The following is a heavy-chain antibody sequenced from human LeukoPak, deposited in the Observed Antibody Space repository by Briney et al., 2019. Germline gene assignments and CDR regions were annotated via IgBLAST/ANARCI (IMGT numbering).Heavy chain of an antibody. J-gene: IGHJ4*02. CDR3: LTVDTTMGVDY. V-gene: IGHV4-59*08. Sequence: SETLSLTCTVSGASISSYYWSWIRQPPGRGLEWIGYTHYSGTTDYNPSLRSRLTISVDPSKNQFSLKLASVTAADTAMYYCLTVDTTMGVDYWGQGTLVTVSS. CDR1: GASISSYY. CDR2: THYSGTT. D-gene: IGHD5-18*01.